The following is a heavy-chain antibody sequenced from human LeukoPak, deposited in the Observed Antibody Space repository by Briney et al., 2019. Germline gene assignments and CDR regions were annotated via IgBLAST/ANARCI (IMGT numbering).Heavy chain of an antibody. Sequence: GGSLRLSCAASGFTFSSYTMSWVRQAPGKGLEWVSAISGSGGSTYYADSVKGRFTTSRDNSKNTLYLQMNSLRAEDTAVYYCAKDFFRSTVAGIDYWGQGTLVTVSS. D-gene: IGHD6-19*01. V-gene: IGHV3-23*01. J-gene: IGHJ4*02. CDR1: GFTFSSYT. CDR3: AKDFFRSTVAGIDY. CDR2: ISGSGGST.